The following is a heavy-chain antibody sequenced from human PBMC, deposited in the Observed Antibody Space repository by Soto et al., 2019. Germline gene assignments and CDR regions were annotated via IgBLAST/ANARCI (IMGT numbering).Heavy chain of an antibody. V-gene: IGHV3-33*01. D-gene: IGHD2-2*01. CDR2: IWFDGSDK. Sequence: PGGSLRLSCAASGFTFSNYGMHWVRQAPGKGLEWVALIWFDGSDKYYADSVKGRFTMSRDNSKNTVYLQMNSLRAEDTAMYYCARLYCSSPSCYSVGAFEIRGQGTMVTGSS. J-gene: IGHJ3*02. CDR1: GFTFSNYG. CDR3: ARLYCSSPSCYSVGAFEI.